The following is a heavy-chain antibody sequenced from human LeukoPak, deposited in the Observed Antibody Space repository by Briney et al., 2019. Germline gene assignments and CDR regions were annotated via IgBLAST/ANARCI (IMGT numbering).Heavy chain of an antibody. V-gene: IGHV3-53*01. J-gene: IGHJ4*02. Sequence: PGGSLRLSCAASGFTVSSNYMSWVRQAPGEGLEWVSVIYSSIGTDYADSVKGRFTISRDNSKNTVYLQMNSLRAEDTAVYYCAKDDGLTGIDYWGQGSLVTVSS. D-gene: IGHD7-27*01. CDR2: IYSSIGT. CDR3: AKDDGLTGIDY. CDR1: GFTVSSNY.